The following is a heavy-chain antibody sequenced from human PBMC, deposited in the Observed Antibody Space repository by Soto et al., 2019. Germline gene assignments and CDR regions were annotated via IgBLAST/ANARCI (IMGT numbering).Heavy chain of an antibody. V-gene: IGHV3-33*01. CDR2: IWYDGSNK. D-gene: IGHD3-3*01. J-gene: IGHJ4*02. CDR3: ARDGGIWSSSRFDY. Sequence: GSLRLSCAASGFTFSSYCMHWVRQAPGKGLEWVAVIWYDGSNKYYADSVKGRFIISRDNSKNTLYLQMNRRRAEDTAVYYCARDGGIWSSSRFDYWGQGTLVTVSS. CDR1: GFTFSSYC.